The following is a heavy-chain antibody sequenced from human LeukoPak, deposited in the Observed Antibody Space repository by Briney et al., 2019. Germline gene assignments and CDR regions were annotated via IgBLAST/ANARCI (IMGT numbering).Heavy chain of an antibody. CDR1: GGTFSSYT. Sequence: SSVKVSCKASGGTFSSYTISWVRQAPGQGLEWMGRIIPILGIANYAQKFQGRVTITADKSTSTAYMELSSLRSEDTAVYYCARKVGERLPAGLWGQGTLVTVSS. CDR2: IIPILGIA. J-gene: IGHJ4*02. V-gene: IGHV1-69*02. D-gene: IGHD3-16*01. CDR3: ARKVGERLPAGL.